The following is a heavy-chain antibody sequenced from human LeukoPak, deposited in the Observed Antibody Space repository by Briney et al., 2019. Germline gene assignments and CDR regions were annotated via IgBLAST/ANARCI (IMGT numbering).Heavy chain of an antibody. CDR3: ARGAPLYCTNGVCFNYYYYGMDV. CDR2: IYYSGST. Sequence: PSETLSLTCTVSGGSISSGDYYWSWIRQPPGKGLEWIGYIYYSGSTYYNPSLKSRVTISVDTSKNQFSLKLSSVTAADTAVYYCARGAPLYCTNGVCFNYYYYGMDVWGQGTTVTVSS. CDR1: GGSISSGDYY. D-gene: IGHD2-8*01. J-gene: IGHJ6*02. V-gene: IGHV4-30-4*01.